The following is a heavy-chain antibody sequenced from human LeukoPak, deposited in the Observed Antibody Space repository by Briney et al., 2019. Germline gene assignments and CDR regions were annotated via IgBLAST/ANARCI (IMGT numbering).Heavy chain of an antibody. Sequence: GGSLRLSCAASGFSFSSYWMHWVRQAPGKGLVWVSRINSDGSSTNYAASVKGRFTISRDNAKNTHYLQMNSLGAEDTAVYYCTRDRGDGYISFDYWGQGTLVTVSS. CDR1: GFSFSSYW. CDR2: INSDGSST. CDR3: TRDRGDGYISFDY. J-gene: IGHJ4*02. V-gene: IGHV3-74*01. D-gene: IGHD5-24*01.